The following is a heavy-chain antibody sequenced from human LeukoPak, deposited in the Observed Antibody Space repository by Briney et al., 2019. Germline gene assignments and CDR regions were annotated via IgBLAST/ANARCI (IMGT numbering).Heavy chain of an antibody. CDR3: ALTTVVTPGPDY. V-gene: IGHV4-59*12. CDR1: GGSISSYY. J-gene: IGHJ4*02. CDR2: VYYSGNT. D-gene: IGHD4-23*01. Sequence: PSETLSLTCTVSGGSISSYYWTWIRQPPGKGPEWIGYVYYSGNTNYNASLKSRVTISVDTSKNQFSLKLSSVTAADTAVYYCALTTVVTPGPDYWGQGTLVTVSS.